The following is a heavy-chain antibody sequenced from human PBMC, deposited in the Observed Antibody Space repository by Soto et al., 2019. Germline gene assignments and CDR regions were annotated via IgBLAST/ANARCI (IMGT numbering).Heavy chain of an antibody. D-gene: IGHD6-13*01. CDR1: GYTFTGYY. V-gene: IGHV1-2*04. CDR3: ARDLIAAAGSYYGMDV. Sequence: ASVKVSCKASGYTFTGYYMHWVRQAPGQGLEWVGWINPNSGGTNYAQKFQGWVTMTRDTSISTAYMELSRLRSDDTAVYYCARDLIAAAGSYYGMDVWGQGTTVTVSS. CDR2: INPNSGGT. J-gene: IGHJ6*02.